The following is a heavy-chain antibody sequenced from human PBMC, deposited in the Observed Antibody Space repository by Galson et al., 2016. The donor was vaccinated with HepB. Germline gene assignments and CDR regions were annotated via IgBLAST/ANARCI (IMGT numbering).Heavy chain of an antibody. D-gene: IGHD5-24*01. CDR3: AREFALEMGGDY. Sequence: SLRLSCAASGFTFSSYTMNWVRQAPGKGLEWVSYIRSGSDAIYYADSVKGRFTMSRDNAKNSLYLQMNSLRAEDTAVYYCAREFALEMGGDYWGQGTLVTVSS. V-gene: IGHV3-48*04. CDR1: GFTFSSYT. J-gene: IGHJ4*02. CDR2: IRSGSDAI.